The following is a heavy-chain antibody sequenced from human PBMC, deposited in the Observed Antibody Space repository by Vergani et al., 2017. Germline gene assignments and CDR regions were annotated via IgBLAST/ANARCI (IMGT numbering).Heavy chain of an antibody. CDR3: GRVADFYGLGSRLLDL. Sequence: QVRLQESGPGLVKPSETLSLTCSASGGSMSGYYWSWIRQPPGKELEWIGYMYHSGSTNYNPSLETRVTISGDTSKNQFSLKLNSVTAADTAVYYCGRVADFYGLGSRLLDLWGQGILVTVSS. D-gene: IGHD3-10*01. CDR2: MYHSGST. V-gene: IGHV4-59*01. CDR1: GGSMSGYY. J-gene: IGHJ5*02.